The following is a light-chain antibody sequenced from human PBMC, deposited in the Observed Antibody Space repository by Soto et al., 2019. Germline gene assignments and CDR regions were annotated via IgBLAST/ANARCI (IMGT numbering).Light chain of an antibody. CDR1: SSDVGGYNY. CDR3: SSYAHSSTVV. V-gene: IGLV2-14*01. CDR2: EVS. Sequence: QSALTQPASVSGSPGQSITISCTGTSSDVGGYNYVSWYQQHPGKAPKLMIYEVSYRPSGVSNRFSGSKSGNTASLIISGLQAEDEADYYCSSYAHSSTVVFGGGTKLTVL. J-gene: IGLJ2*01.